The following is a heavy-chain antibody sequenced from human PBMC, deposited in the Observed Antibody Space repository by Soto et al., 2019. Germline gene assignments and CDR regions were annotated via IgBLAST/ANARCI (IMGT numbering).Heavy chain of an antibody. CDR2: IWYDGSNK. D-gene: IGHD2-21*01. J-gene: IGHJ6*03. CDR1: GFTFSSYG. CDR3: AREALQTVLWYYYYYMDV. Sequence: GGSLRLSCAASGFTFSSYGMHWVSQAPGKGLEWVAVIWYDGSNKYYADSVKGRFTISRDNSKNTLYLQMNSLRAEDTAVYYCAREALQTVLWYYYYYMDVWGKGTTVTVS. V-gene: IGHV3-33*01.